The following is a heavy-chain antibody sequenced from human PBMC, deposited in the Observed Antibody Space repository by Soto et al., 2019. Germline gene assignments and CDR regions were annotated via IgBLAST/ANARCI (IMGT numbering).Heavy chain of an antibody. Sequence: ASVKVSCKASGYTFTSYGISWVRQAPGQGLEWMGWISAYNGNTNYAQKLQGRVTMTTDTSTSTAYMELRSLRSDDTAVYYCARVVVVPAAIGLPADHYYYYGMDVWGQGTTVTVPS. CDR1: GYTFTSYG. J-gene: IGHJ6*02. D-gene: IGHD2-2*02. V-gene: IGHV1-18*01. CDR3: ARVVVVPAAIGLPADHYYYYGMDV. CDR2: ISAYNGNT.